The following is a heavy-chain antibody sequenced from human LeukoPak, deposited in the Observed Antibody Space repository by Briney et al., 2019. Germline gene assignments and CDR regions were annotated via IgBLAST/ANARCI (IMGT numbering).Heavy chain of an antibody. CDR1: GGTFSSYA. D-gene: IGHD2-15*01. J-gene: IGHJ5*02. CDR3: ARDPGSTPFDP. Sequence: ASVKVSCKASGGTFSSYAISWVRRAPGQGLEWMGWISAYNGNTNYAQKLQGRVTMTTDTSTSTAYMELRSLRSDDTAVYYCARDPGSTPFDPWGQGTLVTVSS. CDR2: ISAYNGNT. V-gene: IGHV1-18*01.